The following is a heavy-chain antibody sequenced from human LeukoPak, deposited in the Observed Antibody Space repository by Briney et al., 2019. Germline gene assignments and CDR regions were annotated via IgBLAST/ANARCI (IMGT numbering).Heavy chain of an antibody. V-gene: IGHV1-2*02. D-gene: IGHD6-19*01. CDR3: ARGRIAVAGRSYNWFDP. Sequence: ASVKVSCKASGYTFTGYYMHWVRQAPGQGLEWMGWINPNSGGTNYAQRFQGRVTMTRDTSISTAYMELSRLRSDDTAVYYCARGRIAVAGRSYNWFDPWGQGTLVTVSS. CDR2: INPNSGGT. CDR1: GYTFTGYY. J-gene: IGHJ5*02.